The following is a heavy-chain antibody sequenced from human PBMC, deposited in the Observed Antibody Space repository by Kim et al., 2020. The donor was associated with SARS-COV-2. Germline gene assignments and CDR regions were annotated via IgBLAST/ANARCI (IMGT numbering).Heavy chain of an antibody. V-gene: IGHV3-30*07. Sequence: YYADSGKARFTISRNNSKNTLYLQMNSLRAEDTAVYYCARDDFIAAAIGPWGQGTLVTVSS. J-gene: IGHJ5*02. CDR3: ARDDFIAAAIGP. D-gene: IGHD6-13*01.